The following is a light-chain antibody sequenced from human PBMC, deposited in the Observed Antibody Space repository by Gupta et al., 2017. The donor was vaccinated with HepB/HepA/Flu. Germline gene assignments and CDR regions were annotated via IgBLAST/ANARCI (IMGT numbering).Light chain of an antibody. CDR2: SAS. V-gene: IGKV1-17*02. J-gene: IGKJ3*01. Sequence: DIQMTQSPSSLSASVGDRVTITCRASQGIGNDLRWFQQKPGKAPKRLIYSASSLDSGVPSRFSGTGSGTEFTLTISNLQPEDFATYYCRQHDNYPLTFGPGTKVDIK. CDR1: QGIGND. CDR3: RQHDNYPLT.